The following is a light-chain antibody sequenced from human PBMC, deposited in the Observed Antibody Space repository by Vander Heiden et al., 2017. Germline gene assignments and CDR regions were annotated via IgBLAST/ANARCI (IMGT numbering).Light chain of an antibody. CDR1: QSISSW. Sequence: DIQMTQSPSTLSASVGDRVTITCRASQSISSWLAWYQQKPGKAPKLLIYKASSLESGVPSRFSGSGSGTEFILTISSLQPDDFATYDWEQKGTFGQGTKLEIK. CDR3: EQKGT. CDR2: KAS. J-gene: IGKJ2*01. V-gene: IGKV1-5*03.